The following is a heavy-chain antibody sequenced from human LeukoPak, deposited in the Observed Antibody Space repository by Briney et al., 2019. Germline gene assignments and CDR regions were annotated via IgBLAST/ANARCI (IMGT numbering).Heavy chain of an antibody. Sequence: ASVKVSCKASGYTFTSYGISWVRQAPGKGLEWMGWISAYNGNTNYAQKLQGRVTMTTDTSTSTAYMELRSLRSDDTAVYYCARERGYCSGGSCSVYYYYYGMDVWGQGTTVTVSS. CDR2: ISAYNGNT. V-gene: IGHV1-18*01. J-gene: IGHJ6*02. D-gene: IGHD2-15*01. CDR3: ARERGYCSGGSCSVYYYYYGMDV. CDR1: GYTFTSYG.